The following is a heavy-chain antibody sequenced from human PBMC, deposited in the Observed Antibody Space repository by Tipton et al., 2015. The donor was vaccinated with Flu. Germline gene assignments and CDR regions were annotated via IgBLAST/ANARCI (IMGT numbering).Heavy chain of an antibody. CDR2: ISASGVYT. V-gene: IGHV3-23*01. J-gene: IGHJ1*01. CDR1: GFTFDSYA. CDR3: AKEKVADYYDNSGHDPEFFQH. Sequence: SLRLSCAASGFTFDSYAMNWVRQAPGKGLEWVSLISASGVYTYYAASVKGRFTISRDNSKSRLFLQMNSLRAEDTAIYYCAKEKVADYYDNSGHDPEFFQHWGQGTLVTVSS. D-gene: IGHD3-22*01.